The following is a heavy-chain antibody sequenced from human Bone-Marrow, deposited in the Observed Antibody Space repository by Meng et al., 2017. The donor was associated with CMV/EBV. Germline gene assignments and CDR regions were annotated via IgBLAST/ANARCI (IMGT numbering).Heavy chain of an antibody. CDR3: ARDKGVPAALYYFDY. J-gene: IGHJ4*02. Sequence: GESLKISCAASGFTFSSYGMHWVRQAPGKGLEWVAFIQYDGSNKYYADSVKGRFTISRDNSKNTLYLQMNSLRAEDTAMYYCARDKGVPAALYYFDYWGQGTLVTVSS. V-gene: IGHV3-30*02. CDR1: GFTFSSYG. D-gene: IGHD2-2*01. CDR2: IQYDGSNK.